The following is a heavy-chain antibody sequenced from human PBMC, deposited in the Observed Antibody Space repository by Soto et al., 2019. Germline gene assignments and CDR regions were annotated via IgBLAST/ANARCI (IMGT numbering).Heavy chain of an antibody. D-gene: IGHD3-3*01. V-gene: IGHV3-74*01. CDR2: INSDGSST. CDR1: GFTFSNYW. J-gene: IGHJ4*02. Sequence: PGGSLRLSCAASGFTFSNYWMHWVRQAPGKGLVWVSRINSDGSSTSYADSVKGRFTISRDNAKNTLYLQMNSLRAEDTAVYYCARDLEAPWSGYYSDYWGQGTLVTVSS. CDR3: ARDLEAPWSGYYSDY.